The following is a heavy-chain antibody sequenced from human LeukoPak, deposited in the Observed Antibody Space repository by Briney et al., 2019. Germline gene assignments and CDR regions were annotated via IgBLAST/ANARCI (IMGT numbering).Heavy chain of an antibody. CDR1: IGSISSSKW. Sequence: SETLSLTCSVSIGSISSSKWWSWVHPSPVKGLEWIGYIYHSGSTYYNPSLKSRVTISVDRSKNQFSLKLSSVTAADTAVYYCARSNGDYVGYFDYWGQGTLVTVSS. CDR2: IYHSGST. D-gene: IGHD4-17*01. V-gene: IGHV4-4*02. J-gene: IGHJ4*02. CDR3: ARSNGDYVGYFDY.